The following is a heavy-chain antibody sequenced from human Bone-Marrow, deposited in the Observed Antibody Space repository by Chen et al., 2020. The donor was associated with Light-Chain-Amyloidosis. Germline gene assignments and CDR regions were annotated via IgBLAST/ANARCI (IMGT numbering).Heavy chain of an antibody. D-gene: IGHD3-9*01. J-gene: IGHJ3*02. CDR2: ISGGGGTR. Sequence: EVQLVESGGGLLERGGSLRLSCAASVFAFSRYAMSWFRQAPGKGLEWVATISGGGGTRCFGDSVNGRLNICRENSKTALFLQMNSLRAEDTAVYYCAKDISYDDILPGYPADAFDIWGQGTMVTVSS. CDR1: VFAFSRYA. CDR3: AKDISYDDILPGYPADAFDI. V-gene: IGHV3-23*04.